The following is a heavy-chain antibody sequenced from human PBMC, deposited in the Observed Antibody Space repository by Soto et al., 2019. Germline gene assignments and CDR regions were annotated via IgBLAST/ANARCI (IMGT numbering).Heavy chain of an antibody. D-gene: IGHD6-13*01. CDR3: ARDHGSSWPYYYYYGMDV. CDR1: GFTFSSYG. CDR2: IWYDGSNK. J-gene: IGHJ6*02. Sequence: GGSLRLSCAASGFTFSSYGMHWVRQAPCKGLEWVAVIWYDGSNKYYADSVKGRFTISRDNSKNTLYLQMNSLRAEDTAVYYCARDHGSSWPYYYYYGMDVWGQGTTVTVSS. V-gene: IGHV3-33*01.